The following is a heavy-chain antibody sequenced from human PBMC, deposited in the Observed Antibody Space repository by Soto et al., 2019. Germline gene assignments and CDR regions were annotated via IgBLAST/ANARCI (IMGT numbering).Heavy chain of an antibody. D-gene: IGHD3-10*01. J-gene: IGHJ5*02. CDR3: AREDSVRGGTMSDWFDP. CDR2: ISAYNGNT. Sequence: QVQLVQSGAEVKKPGASVKVSCKASGYTFTSYGIIWVRQAPGQGLEWMGWISAYNGNTNYAQKLQGRVTMTTDTSTSTAYMELRSLRSDDTAVYYCAREDSVRGGTMSDWFDPWGQGTLVTVSS. CDR1: GYTFTSYG. V-gene: IGHV1-18*01.